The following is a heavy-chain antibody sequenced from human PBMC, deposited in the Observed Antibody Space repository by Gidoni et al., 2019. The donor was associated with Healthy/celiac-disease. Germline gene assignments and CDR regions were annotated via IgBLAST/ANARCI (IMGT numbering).Heavy chain of an antibody. V-gene: IGHV4-59*08. CDR1: GGSISSYY. J-gene: IGHJ3*02. CDR3: ARLGRVQLERRGAFDI. Sequence: QVQLQESGPGLVKPSETLSLTCTVSGGSISSYYWSWIRQPPGKGLEWIGYIYYSGSTNYNPSLKSRVTISVDTSKNQFSLKLSSVTAADTAVYYCARLGRVQLERRGAFDIWGQGTMVTVSS. CDR2: IYYSGST. D-gene: IGHD1-1*01.